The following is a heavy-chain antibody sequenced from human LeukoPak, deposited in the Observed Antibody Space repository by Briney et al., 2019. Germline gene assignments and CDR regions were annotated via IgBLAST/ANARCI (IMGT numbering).Heavy chain of an antibody. Sequence: PSETLSLTCTVSGDSVSSYYWGWIRQPPGKGLEWIGSIHFSGSTYYNPSLESRVTISVDTSRNQLSLKLRSVTAADTAVYYCASPAWDDFWSGLPENAFNIWGQGTMVTVSS. J-gene: IGHJ3*02. CDR3: ASPAWDDFWSGLPENAFNI. D-gene: IGHD3-3*01. V-gene: IGHV4-39*01. CDR2: IHFSGST. CDR1: GDSVSSYY.